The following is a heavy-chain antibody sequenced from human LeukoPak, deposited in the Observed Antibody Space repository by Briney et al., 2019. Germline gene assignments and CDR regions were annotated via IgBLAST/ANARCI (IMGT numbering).Heavy chain of an antibody. V-gene: IGHV3-72*01. J-gene: IGHJ4*02. CDR1: GFTFSDHY. CDR2: TRNKANSYTT. CDR3: ARAGKLRFLERRNNYFGY. Sequence: GGSLRLSCAASGFTFSDHYMDWVRQAPGKGLEWVGRTRNKANSYTTEYAASVKGRFTISRDDSKNSLYLQVNSLRAEDTAVYYCARAGKLRFLERRNNYFGYWGQGTLVTVSS. D-gene: IGHD3-3*01.